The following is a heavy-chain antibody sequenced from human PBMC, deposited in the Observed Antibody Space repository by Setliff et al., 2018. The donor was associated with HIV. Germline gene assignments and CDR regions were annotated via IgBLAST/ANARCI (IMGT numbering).Heavy chain of an antibody. CDR2: IRWDGGST. CDR1: GFTFEHYT. D-gene: IGHD3-10*01. V-gene: IGHV3-43*01. Sequence: PSETLRLSCAASGFTFEHYTMHWVRQVPGKGLEWVSLIRWDGGSTYYADSVKGRFTISRDTSKNSLYLQMNSLRTDDSALYYCVRNGAWFGGYYYYGMDVWGQGTTVTVSS. CDR3: VRNGAWFGGYYYYGMDV. J-gene: IGHJ6*02.